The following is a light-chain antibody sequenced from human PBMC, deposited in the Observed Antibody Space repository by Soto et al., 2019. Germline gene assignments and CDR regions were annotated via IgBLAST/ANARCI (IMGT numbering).Light chain of an antibody. J-gene: IGLJ1*01. CDR2: EVN. CDR3: RSPAGSKRV. Sequence: QSVLTQPPSASGSPGQSVTISCTGTSSDVGGYNYVSWYQQHPGKAPKLMIYEVNKRPSGVPDRFSGSKSGNTASLTVSGLQAEDEGDYYCRSPAGSKRVFGTGTKVTV. V-gene: IGLV2-8*01. CDR1: SSDVGGYNY.